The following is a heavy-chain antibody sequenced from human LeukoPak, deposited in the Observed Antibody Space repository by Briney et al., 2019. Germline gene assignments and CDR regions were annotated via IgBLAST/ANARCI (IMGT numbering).Heavy chain of an antibody. CDR2: INPNDGDT. D-gene: IGHD2-2*01. CDR1: GYTFTDCY. Sequence: ASVKVSCKASGYTFTDCYVHWVRQAPGQGFEWMGWINPNDGDTNYAQKFQGRVTMTRDTSISTAHMEVSRLRSDDTAVYYCARANFLYCSSSTCLFDYWGQGTLVTVSS. J-gene: IGHJ4*02. CDR3: ARANFLYCSSSTCLFDY. V-gene: IGHV1-2*02.